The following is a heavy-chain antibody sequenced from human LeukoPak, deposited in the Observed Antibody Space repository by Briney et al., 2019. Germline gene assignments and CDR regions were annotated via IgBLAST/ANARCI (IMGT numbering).Heavy chain of an antibody. CDR3: ARGEDGDYAFDI. D-gene: IGHD4-17*01. V-gene: IGHV4-34*01. J-gene: IGHJ3*02. CDR2: INHSGST. Sequence: SETLSLTCAVYGGSFSGYYWSWIRQPPGKGLEWIGEINHSGSTNYNPSLKSRVTISVDTSKNQFSLKLSSVTAADTAVYYCARGEDGDYAFDIWGQGTMVTVSS. CDR1: GGSFSGYY.